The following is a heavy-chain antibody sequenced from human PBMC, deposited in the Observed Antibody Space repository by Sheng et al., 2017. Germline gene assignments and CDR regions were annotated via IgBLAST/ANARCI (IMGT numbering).Heavy chain of an antibody. CDR3: AKSLLTGYGGGLDQ. CDR2: ISSGGNSK. V-gene: IGHV3-23*01. Sequence: EAQVLEAGGDLVQPGGSLRLSCAASEFSFGAFAMSWVRQAPGKGLEWVSTISSGGNSKYYAGSVKGRFTVSRDTSKNTLYLQMTNLRADDTALYYCAKSLLTGYGGGLDQWGQGTMVTVSA. J-gene: IGHJ3*01. D-gene: IGHD3-9*01. CDR1: EFSFGAFA.